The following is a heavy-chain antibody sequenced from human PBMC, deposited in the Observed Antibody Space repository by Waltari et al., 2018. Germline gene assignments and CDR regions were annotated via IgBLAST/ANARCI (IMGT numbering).Heavy chain of an antibody. V-gene: IGHV4-4*07. D-gene: IGHD3-10*01. Sequence: QVQLQESGPGLVKPSETLSLTCTVPGGSISSYYWSWIRKPAGKGLEWIGRSYTSGSTNYNPSLKSRVTMSVDTSKNQFSLKLSSVTAADTGVYYCARDNTMVRGVIYNWFDPWGQGTLVTVSS. CDR1: GGSISSYY. J-gene: IGHJ5*02. CDR3: ARDNTMVRGVIYNWFDP. CDR2: SYTSGST.